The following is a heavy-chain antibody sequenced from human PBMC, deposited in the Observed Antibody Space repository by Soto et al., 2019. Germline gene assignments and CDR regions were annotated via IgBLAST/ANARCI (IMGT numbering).Heavy chain of an antibody. CDR1: GFTFSSYA. J-gene: IGHJ6*02. CDR2: ISYDGSNK. V-gene: IGHV3-30-3*01. Sequence: GGSLRLSCAASGFTFSSYAMHWVRQAPGKGLEWVAVISYDGSNKYYADSVKGRFTISRDNYKNTLYLQMNSLRAEDTAVYYCARVPYDSSGYYTPWAYYGMDVWGQGTKVTVSS. D-gene: IGHD3-22*01. CDR3: ARVPYDSSGYYTPWAYYGMDV.